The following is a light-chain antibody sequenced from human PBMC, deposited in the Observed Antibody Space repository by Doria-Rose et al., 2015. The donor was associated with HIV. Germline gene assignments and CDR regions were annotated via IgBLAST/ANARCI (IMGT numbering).Light chain of an antibody. CDR1: QTVSTY. CDR3: QQTYSSPPWT. Sequence: DIQMTQSPSSLSASIGDSVTITCRASQTVSTYLNWFQQEPGKAPKLLIYAASRLQSGVPSRFSGSGSGTDFTLTISGLQPGDFATYYCQQTYSSPPWTFGQGTKVEMK. CDR2: AAS. J-gene: IGKJ1*01. V-gene: IGKV1-39*01.